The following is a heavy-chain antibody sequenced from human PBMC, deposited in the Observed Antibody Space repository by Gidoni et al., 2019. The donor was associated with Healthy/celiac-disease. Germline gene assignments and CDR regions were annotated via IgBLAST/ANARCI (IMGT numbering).Heavy chain of an antibody. Sequence: QLQLQESGPGLVKPSETLSLTCTVSGGSLSSSSYYWGWIRQPPGKGLEWIGSIYYSGSTYYNPSLKSRVTISVDTSKNQFSLKLSSVTAADTAVYYCARHQWRAQSSSGMDVWGQGTTVTVSS. J-gene: IGHJ6*02. CDR3: ARHQWRAQSSSGMDV. CDR1: GGSLSSSSYY. V-gene: IGHV4-39*01. CDR2: IYYSGST. D-gene: IGHD2-8*01.